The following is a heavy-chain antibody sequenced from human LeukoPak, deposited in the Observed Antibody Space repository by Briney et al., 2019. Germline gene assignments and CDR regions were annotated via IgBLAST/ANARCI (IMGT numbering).Heavy chain of an antibody. CDR3: ATLTDNVRRGWYY. D-gene: IGHD1-14*01. J-gene: IGHJ4*02. CDR1: GGSISSGGYY. CDR2: IYYSGST. V-gene: IGHV4-31*03. Sequence: SSETPSLTCTVSGGSISSGGYYWSWIRQHPGKGLEWIGYIYYSGSTYYNPSLKSRVTISVDTSKNQFSLKLSSVTAADTAVYYCATLTDNVRRGWYYWGQGTLVTVSS.